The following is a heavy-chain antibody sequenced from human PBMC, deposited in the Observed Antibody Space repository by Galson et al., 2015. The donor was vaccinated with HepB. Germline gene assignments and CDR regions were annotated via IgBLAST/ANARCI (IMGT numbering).Heavy chain of an antibody. CDR2: ISYDGSIK. CDR1: GFTFSTYG. Sequence: SLRLSCAASGFTFSTYGMHWVRQAPGKGLEWVAVISYDGSIKYHADSVQGRFTISRDNSRNTLYLQMNSLTVGDTAVYYCAKEGVYFALNIRGQGTMVTVSS. V-gene: IGHV3-30*18. D-gene: IGHD2-21*01. CDR3: AKEGVYFALNI. J-gene: IGHJ3*02.